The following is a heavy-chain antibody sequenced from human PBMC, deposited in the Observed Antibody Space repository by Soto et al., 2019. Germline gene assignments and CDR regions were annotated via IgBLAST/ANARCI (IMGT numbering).Heavy chain of an antibody. CDR1: GFTFSNYA. CDR2: IWYDGSNK. D-gene: IGHD3-9*01. V-gene: IGHV3-33*01. CDR3: ARGADLATYYDILTGYEKLDY. J-gene: IGHJ4*02. Sequence: QVQLVESGGGVVQPGRSLRLSCEASGFTFSNYAIHWVRQAPGKGLEWVAVIWYDGSNKYYADSVKGRFTISRDNSKNTLYLQMNSLRAEDTAVYYCARGADLATYYDILTGYEKLDYWGQGTLVTVSS.